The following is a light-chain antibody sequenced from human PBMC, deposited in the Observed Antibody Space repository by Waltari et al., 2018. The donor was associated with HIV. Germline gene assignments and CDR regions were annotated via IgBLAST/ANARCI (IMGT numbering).Light chain of an antibody. Sequence: DIVMTQSPLSLPVTPGEPASISCRSSQSRLHSSGYTYLDWYLQKPGQSPRLLIYLVSNRASGVPDRFSGSGSGTDFTLKISRVEAVDVGLYYCIQGLQTPITFGQGTRLEIK. V-gene: IGKV2-28*01. CDR2: LVS. CDR3: IQGLQTPIT. J-gene: IGKJ5*01. CDR1: QSRLHSSGYTY.